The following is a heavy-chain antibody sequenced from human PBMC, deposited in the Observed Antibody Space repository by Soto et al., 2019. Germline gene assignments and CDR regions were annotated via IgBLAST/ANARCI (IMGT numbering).Heavy chain of an antibody. J-gene: IGHJ5*02. D-gene: IGHD6-13*01. V-gene: IGHV1-8*01. CDR1: GYTLTSYD. Sequence: QVQLVQSGAEVKKPGASVKVSCKASGYTLTSYDINWVRQATGQGLEWMGWMNPNSGNTGYAQKFQGRVTMTRNTSISTAYMELSSLRSEDTAVYYCARRLAAAGGNLFDPWGQGTLVTVSS. CDR2: MNPNSGNT. CDR3: ARRLAAAGGNLFDP.